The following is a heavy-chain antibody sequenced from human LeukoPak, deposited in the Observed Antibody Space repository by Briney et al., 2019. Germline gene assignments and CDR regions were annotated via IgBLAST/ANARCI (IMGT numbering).Heavy chain of an antibody. V-gene: IGHV4-59*01. CDR1: GASISSYY. J-gene: IGHJ4*02. Sequence: PSGTLSLTCTVSGASISSYYWSWIRQPPGKGLEWIGYIYYSGSTNYNPSLKSRVTISVDTSKNQFSLRLSSVTAADTAVYYCARDGNYDSGSYMEYYFDYWGQGTLVTVSS. D-gene: IGHD3-10*01. CDR3: ARDGNYDSGSYMEYYFDY. CDR2: IYYSGST.